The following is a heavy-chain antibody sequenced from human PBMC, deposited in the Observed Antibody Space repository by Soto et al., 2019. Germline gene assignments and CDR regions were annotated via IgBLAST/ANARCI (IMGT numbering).Heavy chain of an antibody. D-gene: IGHD6-13*01. V-gene: IGHV1-46*03. CDR2: INPSGGVT. CDR3: ARGIAAAGNSYYYYGMDV. CDR1: GYTFTSCY. Sequence: ASVKFSCKASGYTFTSCYMHWVRQAPGQVLECMVIINPSGGVTSYXXKVQGRVXXTRDAATSTVXVELSXLRCEDTAVYYCARGIAAAGNSYYYYGMDVXX. J-gene: IGHJ6*02.